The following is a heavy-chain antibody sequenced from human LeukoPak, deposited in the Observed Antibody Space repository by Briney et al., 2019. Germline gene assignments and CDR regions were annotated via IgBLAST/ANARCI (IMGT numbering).Heavy chain of an antibody. CDR1: GGSISSGGYY. CDR3: ARDTRTPKGFDY. Sequence: PSQTLSLTCTVSGGSISSGGYYWSWIRQPPGKGLEWIGYIYHSGSTYYNPSLKSRVTISVDRSKNQFSLKLSSVTAADTAVYYCARDTRTPKGFDYWGQGTLVTVSS. J-gene: IGHJ4*02. D-gene: IGHD2-2*01. CDR2: IYHSGST. V-gene: IGHV4-30-2*01.